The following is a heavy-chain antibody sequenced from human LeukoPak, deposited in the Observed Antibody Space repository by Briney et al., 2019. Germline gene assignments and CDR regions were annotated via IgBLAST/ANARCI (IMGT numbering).Heavy chain of an antibody. J-gene: IGHJ4*02. V-gene: IGHV3-7*01. CDR1: GFMFSLYC. Sequence: GGSLRLSCSASGFMFSLYCMSWVRQAPGKGLEWVATIKRDASEKYYVDSVKGRFTISRDNAKNSLFLQMNSLRAEDTAVYYCVRDGWNGVFFGDYWGQGTLVAVSS. D-gene: IGHD1-1*01. CDR3: VRDGWNGVFFGDY. CDR2: IKRDASEK.